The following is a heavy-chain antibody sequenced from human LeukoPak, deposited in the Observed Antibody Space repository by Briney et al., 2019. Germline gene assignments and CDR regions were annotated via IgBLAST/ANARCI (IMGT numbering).Heavy chain of an antibody. D-gene: IGHD3-9*01. J-gene: IGHJ5*02. CDR3: ATEFYDFLSGESWFDP. CDR1: GFTFSDYY. CDR2: IDYSGRT. V-gene: IGHV4-38-2*01. Sequence: LRLSCAASGFTFSDYYMSWVRQAPGKGPEWIASIDYSGRTFYNPSLRSRVTISVDTSNNDFSLNLTSVTAADTAVYYCATEFYDFLSGESWFDPWGQGALVTVS.